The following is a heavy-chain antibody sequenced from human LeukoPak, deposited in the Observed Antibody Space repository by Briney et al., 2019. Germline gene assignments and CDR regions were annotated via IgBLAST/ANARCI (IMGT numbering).Heavy chain of an antibody. CDR3: ARLGDYREY. CDR1: GYSISSGYY. CDR2: IYHSGST. V-gene: IGHV4-38-2*01. J-gene: IGHJ4*01. Sequence: SEPLSLTCAVSGYSISSGYYWGWIRQPPGKGLEWIGSIYHSGSTYYNSSLKSRVTISVDTSKNQFSLKLSSVTAADTAVYYCARLGDYREYWGQGTLVTVSS. D-gene: IGHD4-17*01.